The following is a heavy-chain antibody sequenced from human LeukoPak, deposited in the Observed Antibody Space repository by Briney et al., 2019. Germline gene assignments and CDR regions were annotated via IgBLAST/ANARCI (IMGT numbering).Heavy chain of an antibody. CDR2: ISSSSSYI. J-gene: IGHJ3*02. CDR3: ARTATDAFDI. V-gene: IGHV3-21*01. D-gene: IGHD2-21*02. CDR1: GFTFDTYS. Sequence: GGSLRLSCAASGFTFDTYSMNWVRQAPGKGLEWVSSISSSSSYIYYADSVKGRFTISRDNAKNSLYLQMNSLRAEDTAVYYCARTATDAFDIWGQGTMVTVSS.